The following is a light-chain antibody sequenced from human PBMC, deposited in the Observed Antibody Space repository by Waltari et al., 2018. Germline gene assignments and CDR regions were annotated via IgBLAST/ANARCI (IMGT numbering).Light chain of an antibody. Sequence: QAGLTQPPSVSKGLRQTATLTCTANSNNVGNQGAAWLQQHQGQPPKLLSYRNNNRPSGISDRFSASRSGNTASLTITGLQPEDEADYYCSAWDSDLSGYVFGTGTKVTVL. CDR1: SNNVGNQG. CDR2: RNN. CDR3: SAWDSDLSGYV. V-gene: IGLV10-54*04. J-gene: IGLJ1*01.